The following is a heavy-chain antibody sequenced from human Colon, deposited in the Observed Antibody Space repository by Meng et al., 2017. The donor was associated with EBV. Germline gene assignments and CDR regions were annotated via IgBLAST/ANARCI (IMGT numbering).Heavy chain of an antibody. CDR2: IYYSGST. CDR3: ASLYGDSSVWYLDL. CDR1: GGSISSGNHY. J-gene: IGHJ2*01. V-gene: IGHV4-31*03. D-gene: IGHD4-17*01. Sequence: QVQLQESGPGLVKPSQTLSLTCTVSGGSISSGNHYWSWIRQHPGKGLEYIGYIYYSGSTYYNPSLKSRVIISVDTSKNQFSLRLNSVTAEDTAVYYCASLYGDSSVWYLDLWGRGTLVTVSS.